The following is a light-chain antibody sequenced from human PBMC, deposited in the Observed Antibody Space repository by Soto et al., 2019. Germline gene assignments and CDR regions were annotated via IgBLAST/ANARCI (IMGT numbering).Light chain of an antibody. Sequence: EIVMTQSPATLSVSPGERATLSCRASQSVSSNLALYQQKPGQAPRLVIYGAFNRATGIPARFSGSGSGTDFTLPISSLEPEDFAVYYCQQRNIWPPVTFGQGTRMEIK. CDR2: GAF. CDR1: QSVSSN. V-gene: IGKV3-11*01. J-gene: IGKJ5*01. CDR3: QQRNIWPPVT.